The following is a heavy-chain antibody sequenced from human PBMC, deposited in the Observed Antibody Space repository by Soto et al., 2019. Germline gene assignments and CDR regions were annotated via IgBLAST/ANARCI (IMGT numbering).Heavy chain of an antibody. D-gene: IGHD3-22*01. J-gene: IGHJ2*01. V-gene: IGHV3-23*01. CDR1: GFTFSSYA. CDR3: AKDRGVTMIVVVITTARESGYFDL. CDR2: ISGSGGST. Sequence: GGSLRLSCAASGFTFSSYAMSWVRQAPGKGLEWVSAISGSGGSTYYADSVKGRFTISRDNSKNTPYLQMNSLRAEDTAVYYCAKDRGVTMIVVVITTARESGYFDLWGRGTLVTVSS.